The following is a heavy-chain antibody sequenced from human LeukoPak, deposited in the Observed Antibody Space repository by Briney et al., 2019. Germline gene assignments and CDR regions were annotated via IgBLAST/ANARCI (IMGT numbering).Heavy chain of an antibody. CDR2: IYYSGST. D-gene: IGHD5-24*01. CDR3: ARVIVEMATIGPFDY. V-gene: IGHV4-59*01. Sequence: SETLSLTCTVSGGSISSYYWSWIRQPPGKGLEWIGYIYYSGSTNYNPSLKSRVTISVDTSKNQFSLKLSSVTAADTAVYYCARVIVEMATIGPFDYWGQGTLVTVSS. CDR1: GGSISSYY. J-gene: IGHJ4*02.